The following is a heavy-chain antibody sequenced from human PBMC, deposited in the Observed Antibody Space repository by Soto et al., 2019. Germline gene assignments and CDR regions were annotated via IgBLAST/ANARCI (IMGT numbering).Heavy chain of an antibody. CDR1: GYTLTELS. CDR2: FDPEDGET. Sequence: ASVKVSCKVSGYTLTELSMHWVRQAPGKGLEWMGGFDPEDGETIYAQKFQGRVTMTEDTSTDTAYMELSSLRSEDTAVYYCATDHQVATISPRGVEMATIYQYWGQGTLVTVSS. D-gene: IGHD5-12*01. CDR3: ATDHQVATISPRGVEMATIYQY. J-gene: IGHJ4*02. V-gene: IGHV1-24*01.